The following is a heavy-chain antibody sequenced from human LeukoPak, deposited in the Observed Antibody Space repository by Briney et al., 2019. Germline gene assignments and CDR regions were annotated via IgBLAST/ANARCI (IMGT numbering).Heavy chain of an antibody. CDR2: IYSGGST. Sequence: QPGGSLRLSCAASGFTVSSNYMSWVRQAPGKGLEWVSVIYSGGSTYYADSVKGRFTISRDNSKNTLYLQMNSLRAEDTAVYYCAKYSSSWSYFDYWGQGTLVTASS. CDR3: AKYSSSWSYFDY. V-gene: IGHV3-66*02. J-gene: IGHJ4*02. CDR1: GFTVSSNY. D-gene: IGHD6-13*01.